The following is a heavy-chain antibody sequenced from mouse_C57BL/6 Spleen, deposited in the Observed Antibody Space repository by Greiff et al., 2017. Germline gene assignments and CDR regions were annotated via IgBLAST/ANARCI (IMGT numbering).Heavy chain of an antibody. J-gene: IGHJ2*01. CDR3: ARDYDGSSNYFDY. Sequence: VKLQQSGPELVKPGASVKISCKASGYAFSSSWMNWVKQRPGKGLEWIGRIYPGDGDTNYNGKFKGKATLTADKSSSTAYMQLSSLTSEESAVYLCARDYDGSSNYFDYWGQGTTLTVSS. V-gene: IGHV1-82*01. D-gene: IGHD1-1*01. CDR2: IYPGDGDT. CDR1: GYAFSSSW.